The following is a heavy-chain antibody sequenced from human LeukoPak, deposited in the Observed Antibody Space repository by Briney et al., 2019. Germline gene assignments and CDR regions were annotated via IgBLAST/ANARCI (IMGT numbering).Heavy chain of an antibody. V-gene: IGHV3-7*01. D-gene: IGHD4-23*01. CDR2: TNQDGSKK. CDR3: ARYGGYYMDV. CDR1: GFTFSSYW. Sequence: GGSLRLSCAVSGFTFSSYWMTWVRQAPGKGLEWVANTNQDGSKKYYLDSVKGRFTISRDNAQNSLYLQMNSLRAEDTAVYYCARYGGYYMDVWGKGTTVTVSS. J-gene: IGHJ6*03.